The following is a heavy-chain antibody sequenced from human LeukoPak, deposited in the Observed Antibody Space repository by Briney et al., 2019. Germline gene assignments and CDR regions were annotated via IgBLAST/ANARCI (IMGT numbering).Heavy chain of an antibody. V-gene: IGHV3-64*01. D-gene: IGHD3-22*01. CDR3: ARGVDYYDSSGYLFDY. Sequence: GGSLRLSCAASGFTFSNYAMHWVRQAPGKGLEYVSPIVSNGDSTYYANSVKGRFTISRDNSRTTLYLKMGSMRVEDMAVYYCARGVDYYDSSGYLFDYWGQGILVTVSS. J-gene: IGHJ4*02. CDR1: GFTFSNYA. CDR2: IVSNGDST.